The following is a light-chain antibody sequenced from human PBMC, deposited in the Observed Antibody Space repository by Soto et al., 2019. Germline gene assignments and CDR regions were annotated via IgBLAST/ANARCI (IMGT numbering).Light chain of an antibody. V-gene: IGLV2-8*01. CDR2: EVS. Sequence: QSVLTQPPSASGSPGQSATISCTGSSSDVGGYNYVSWYQKHPGKAPKLMIYEVSKRPSGVPDRFSGSKSGNTASLTVSGLQADDEADYYCTSYAGSNNYVIFGGGTKLTVL. J-gene: IGLJ2*01. CDR1: SSDVGGYNY. CDR3: TSYAGSNNYVI.